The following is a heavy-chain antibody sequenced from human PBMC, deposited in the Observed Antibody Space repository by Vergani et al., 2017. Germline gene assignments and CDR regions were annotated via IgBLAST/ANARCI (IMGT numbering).Heavy chain of an antibody. CDR1: GGTFSSLA. Sequence: QVRLVQSGAEVKKPGSSVKVSCKASGGTFSSLAINWVRQDPGQGLEWMGRIIPIFHTTNSAQRFQGRVTITADESASTAYMELSSLRSEDTAVYYCAKDYGGYSGAFDIWRQGTMATVSP. J-gene: IGHJ3*02. V-gene: IGHV1-69*13. CDR3: AKDYGGYSGAFDI. D-gene: IGHD4-23*01. CDR2: IIPIFHTT.